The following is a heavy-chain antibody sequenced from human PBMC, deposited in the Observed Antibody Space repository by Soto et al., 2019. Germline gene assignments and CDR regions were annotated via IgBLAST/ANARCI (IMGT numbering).Heavy chain of an antibody. CDR3: ARARGYSYGYYYYYGMDV. V-gene: IGHV4-4*02. D-gene: IGHD5-18*01. J-gene: IGHJ6*02. Sequence: SETLSLTCAVSGGSISSSNWWSWVRQPPGKGLEWIGEIYHSGSTNYNPSLKSRVTISVDKSKNQFSLKLSSVTAADTAVYYCARARGYSYGYYYYYGMDVWGQGTTVTVSS. CDR1: GGSISSSNW. CDR2: IYHSGST.